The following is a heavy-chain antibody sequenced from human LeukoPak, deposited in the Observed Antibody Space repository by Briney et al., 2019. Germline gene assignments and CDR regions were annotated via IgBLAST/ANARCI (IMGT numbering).Heavy chain of an antibody. D-gene: IGHD3/OR15-3a*01. J-gene: IGHJ4*02. V-gene: IGHV1-18*01. CDR2: ISDYNGNT. CDR3: ARDRPLQRDWLSDY. Sequence: ASVKVSCKASGYTFTSYGISWVRQAPGQGLEWMGWISDYNGNTNYAQKLQGRAAMTTDTSTSTAYMELRSLRSDDTAVYYCARDRPLQRDWLSDYWGQGTLVTVSS. CDR1: GYTFTSYG.